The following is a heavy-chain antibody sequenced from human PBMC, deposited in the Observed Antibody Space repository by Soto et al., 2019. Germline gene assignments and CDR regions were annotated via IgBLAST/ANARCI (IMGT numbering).Heavy chain of an antibody. V-gene: IGHV3-15*01. Sequence: GGSLRLSCAASGFTFSNAWMSWVRQAPGKGLEWVGRIKSKTDGGTTDYAAPVKGRFTISRDDSKNTLYLQMNSLKTEDTAVYYCTTDPYEVGATIYYYYGMDVWGQGTTVTVSS. J-gene: IGHJ6*02. CDR1: GFTFSNAW. CDR3: TTDPYEVGATIYYYYGMDV. D-gene: IGHD1-26*01. CDR2: IKSKTDGGTT.